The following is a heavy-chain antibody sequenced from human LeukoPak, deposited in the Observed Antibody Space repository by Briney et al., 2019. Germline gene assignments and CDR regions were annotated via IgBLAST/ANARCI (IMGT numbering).Heavy chain of an antibody. CDR3: ARGRAITFGGIMLGAFDI. Sequence: GGSLRLSCAASGFTVSSNYMSWVRQVPGKGLGWVSVIYSDGSTYYADSVKGRFTISRDNSKNTLLLQMNSLRAEDTAVYYCARGRAITFGGIMLGAFDIWGQGTTVTVSS. J-gene: IGHJ3*02. V-gene: IGHV3-66*01. D-gene: IGHD3-16*01. CDR2: IYSDGST. CDR1: GFTVSSNY.